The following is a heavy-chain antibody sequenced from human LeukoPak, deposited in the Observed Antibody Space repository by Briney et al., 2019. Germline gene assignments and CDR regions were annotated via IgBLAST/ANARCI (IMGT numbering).Heavy chain of an antibody. CDR3: TRLSGGNSDSYYYGLDV. CDR2: IKTKAESYAT. V-gene: IGHV3-73*01. D-gene: IGHD4-23*01. Sequence: PGGSLRLSCAASGFTFSGSAIHWVRQASGKGLEWVARIKTKAESYATAYVASVKGRFTISREDSKNTAYLQMDSLKTEDTAMYYCTRLSGGNSDSYYYGLDVWGQGTTVTVSS. J-gene: IGHJ6*02. CDR1: GFTFSGSA.